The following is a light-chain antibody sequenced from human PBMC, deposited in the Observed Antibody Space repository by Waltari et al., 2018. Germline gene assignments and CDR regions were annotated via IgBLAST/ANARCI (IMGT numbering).Light chain of an antibody. V-gene: IGLV1-44*01. Sequence: QSVLTQPPSASGTPGQRVAISCSGTRSNIGSNSVHWYQQLPGTAPKLLTHSNNPRPSGVPDRFSGSKSGTSASLAISGLQSGDEAHYYCAAWDASLNGWVFGGGTKLTVL. CDR3: AAWDASLNGWV. CDR2: SNN. CDR1: RSNIGSNS. J-gene: IGLJ3*02.